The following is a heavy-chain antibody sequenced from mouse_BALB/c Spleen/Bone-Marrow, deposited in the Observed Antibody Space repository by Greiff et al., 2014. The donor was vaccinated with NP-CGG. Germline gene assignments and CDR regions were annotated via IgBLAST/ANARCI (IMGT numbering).Heavy chain of an antibody. CDR1: GYTFTSYI. CDR2: INPYNDGT. J-gene: IGHJ1*01. CDR3: ARPATCYSNVYWYYDV. Sequence: EVQVVESGPELVKPGASVKMSCKASGYTFTSYIMHWVKQKPGQGLEWIGYINPYNDGTKYNEKFKGKATLTSDKSSSTAYMELSSLTSEDSAVYYCARPATCYSNVYWYYDVWGARTTVTVSS. D-gene: IGHD2-5*01. V-gene: IGHV1-14*01.